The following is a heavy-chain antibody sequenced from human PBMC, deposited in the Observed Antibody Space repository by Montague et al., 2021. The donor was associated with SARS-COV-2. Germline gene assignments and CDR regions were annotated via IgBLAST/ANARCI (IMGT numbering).Heavy chain of an antibody. J-gene: IGHJ4*02. V-gene: IGHV3-30*04. CDR2: ISYDATTY. D-gene: IGHD1-26*01. Sequence: SLRLACAASGFTFSNYPMHWVRQAPGKGLEWLAVISYDATTYYHADSVRGRFSISRDDSQSTLYLQMHSLRAEDTAIYYCARDNVRGSPDYLDYWGQGTLVTVSS. CDR3: ARDNVRGSPDYLDY. CDR1: GFTFSNYP.